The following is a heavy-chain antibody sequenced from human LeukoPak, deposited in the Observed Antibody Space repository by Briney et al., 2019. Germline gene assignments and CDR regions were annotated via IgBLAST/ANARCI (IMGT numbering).Heavy chain of an antibody. Sequence: SETLSLTCTVSVGSIANYFWSWIRQSPGKGLEWIGYVYSDGSTKYKSSLKGRVTISVDTSKNQFSLKLSSVTAADTAVYYCARASDSSGSYSGGHIWGQGTMVTVSS. J-gene: IGHJ3*02. CDR2: VYSDGST. CDR1: VGSIANYF. CDR3: ARASDSSGSYSGGHI. V-gene: IGHV4-59*01. D-gene: IGHD6-19*01.